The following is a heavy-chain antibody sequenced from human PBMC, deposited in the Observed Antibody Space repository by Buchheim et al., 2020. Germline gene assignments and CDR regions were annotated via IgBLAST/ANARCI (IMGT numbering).Heavy chain of an antibody. Sequence: QVQLQQWGAGLLKPSETLSLTCAVYGGSFSGYYWSWIRQPPGKGLEWIGEINHSGSTNYNPSLKSRVTIPVHTPKNQFSLKLSSVTAADTAVYYCARGPEWHSFGYFDYWGQGTL. CDR3: ARGPEWHSFGYFDY. CDR2: INHSGST. J-gene: IGHJ4*02. D-gene: IGHD1-14*01. CDR1: GGSFSGYY. V-gene: IGHV4-34*01.